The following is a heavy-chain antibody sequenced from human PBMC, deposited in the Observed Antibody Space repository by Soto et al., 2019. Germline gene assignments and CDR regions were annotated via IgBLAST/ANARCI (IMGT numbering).Heavy chain of an antibody. D-gene: IGHD3-10*01. CDR1: GGSINSNNW. V-gene: IGHV4-4*02. CDR3: SRVTKGQGSRNYYFDL. J-gene: IGHJ2*01. CDR2: IYESGST. Sequence: SETLSLTCGVSGGSINSNNWWNWVRQSPGKGLEWVGEIYESGSTNYSPSLRSRVIMSLDKSENQFALRLSSVTVADTAVYYCSRVTKGQGSRNYYFDLWGRGALVTVSS.